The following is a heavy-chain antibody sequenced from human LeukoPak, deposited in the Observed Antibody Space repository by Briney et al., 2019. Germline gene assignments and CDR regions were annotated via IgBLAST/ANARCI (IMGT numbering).Heavy chain of an antibody. J-gene: IGHJ4*02. CDR2: INHSGST. Sequence: SATLSLTCAVYGGSFSGYYWGWIRQPPGKGLEWIGEINHSGSTNYNPSLKSRVTISVDTSKNQFSLKLSSVTAADTAVYYCARDVGYSNSLPYWGQGTLVTVSS. CDR3: ARDVGYSNSLPY. V-gene: IGHV4-34*01. CDR1: GGSFSGYY. D-gene: IGHD4-11*01.